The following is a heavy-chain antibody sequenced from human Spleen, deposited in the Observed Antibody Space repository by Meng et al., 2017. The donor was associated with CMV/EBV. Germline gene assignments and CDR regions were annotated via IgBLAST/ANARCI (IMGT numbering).Heavy chain of an antibody. CDR2: ISGSGGST. CDR1: GFTFSSYA. V-gene: IGHV3-23*01. CDR3: AKDEIAAAGSGLWDY. J-gene: IGHJ4*02. Sequence: GRSLRLSCAASGFTFSSYAMSWVRQAPGKGLEWVSAISGSGGSTYYADSVKGRFTISRDNSKNTLYLQMNSLRAEDTAVYYCAKDEIAAAGSGLWDYWGQGTLVTVSS. D-gene: IGHD6-13*01.